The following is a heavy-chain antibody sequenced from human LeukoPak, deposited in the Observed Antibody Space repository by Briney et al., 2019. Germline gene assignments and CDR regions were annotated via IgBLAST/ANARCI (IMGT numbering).Heavy chain of an antibody. D-gene: IGHD3-10*01. J-gene: IGHJ4*02. CDR1: GYRFTSHW. CDR3: ARPPQYYYSSKKYYFDY. CDR2: IYPDDSDT. V-gene: IGHV5-51*01. Sequence: GESLKISCKGSGYRFTSHWIAWVRQVPGKGLEWMGIIYPDDSDTRYHPSFQGQATISADKSISTAYLQWSSLKASDTAIYYCARPPQYYYSSKKYYFDYWGQGTLVTVSS.